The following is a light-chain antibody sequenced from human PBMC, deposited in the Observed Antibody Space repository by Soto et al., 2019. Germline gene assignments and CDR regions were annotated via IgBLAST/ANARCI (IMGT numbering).Light chain of an antibody. CDR2: FGS. V-gene: IGKV2-28*01. Sequence: DIVMTQSPLSLPVTPGEPASISCRSSQSLLHSNGYNYLDWDLQKPGQSPQLLIYFGSNRASGVTDRFSGSGSGTDFTLKISRVEAEDVGVYYCMQALQTPPTFGQGTKVEIK. CDR1: QSLLHSNGYNY. J-gene: IGKJ1*01. CDR3: MQALQTPPT.